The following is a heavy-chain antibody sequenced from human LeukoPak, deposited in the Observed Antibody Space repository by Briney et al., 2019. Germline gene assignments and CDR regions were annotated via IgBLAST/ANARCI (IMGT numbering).Heavy chain of an antibody. V-gene: IGHV3-30-3*01. J-gene: IGHJ3*02. Sequence: AGGSLRLSCKASGFTFSSYPMDWVRQAPGKGLEWVAIISDDGTNKYYADSVKGRFTISRDDSNNTVHLQMNSLRVDDTAIYFCARGKFFDIWGQGTMVTVSS. CDR2: ISDDGTNK. CDR1: GFTFSSYP. CDR3: ARGKFFDI.